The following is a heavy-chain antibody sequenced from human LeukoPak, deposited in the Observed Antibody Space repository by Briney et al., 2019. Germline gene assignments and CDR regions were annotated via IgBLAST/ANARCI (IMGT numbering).Heavy chain of an antibody. D-gene: IGHD7-27*01. Sequence: PGGSLRLSCAASGFIFSTYAMSRVRQAPGKGLEWVSAINGGGNSTYFADSVKGRFTISRDNSKNALYLQMNSLRVEDTAVYYCAIDPNWGTHSWGQGVLVTVSS. CDR2: INGGGNST. CDR3: AIDPNWGTHS. V-gene: IGHV3-23*01. J-gene: IGHJ4*02. CDR1: GFIFSTYA.